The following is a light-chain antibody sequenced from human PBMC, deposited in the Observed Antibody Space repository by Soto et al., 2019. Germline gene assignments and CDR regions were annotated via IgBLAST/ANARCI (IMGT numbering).Light chain of an antibody. V-gene: IGLV2-11*01. Sequence: QSVLTQPRSVSGSPGQSVTISCTGTSSDVGGFNFVSWYQQHPGTAPKLMIYDLNTRPSGVPDRFSGSKSGNTASLTISGLQADDEADYYCCSYAGSYTFYVFGTGTKLTVL. CDR2: DLN. CDR1: SSDVGGFNF. CDR3: CSYAGSYTFYV. J-gene: IGLJ1*01.